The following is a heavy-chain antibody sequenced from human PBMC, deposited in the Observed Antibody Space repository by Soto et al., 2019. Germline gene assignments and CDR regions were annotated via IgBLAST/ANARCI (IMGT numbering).Heavy chain of an antibody. D-gene: IGHD6-13*01. CDR1: GYTFTSYG. Sequence: ASVKVSCKASGYTFTSYGISWVRQAPGQGLEWMGWISAYNGNTNYAQKLQGRVTMTTDTSTSTAYMELRSLRAEDTAVYYCAREYSSSWYWEAFDIWGQGTMVTVSS. CDR2: ISAYNGNT. CDR3: AREYSSSWYWEAFDI. V-gene: IGHV1-18*01. J-gene: IGHJ3*02.